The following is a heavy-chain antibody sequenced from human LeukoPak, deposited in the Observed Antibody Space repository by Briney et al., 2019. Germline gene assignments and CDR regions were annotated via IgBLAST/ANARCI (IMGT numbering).Heavy chain of an antibody. CDR1: GSSFTSYW. CDR2: IYPGDSDT. V-gene: IGHV5-51*01. Sequence: KPGESLKISFQGSGSSFTSYWIGWVRQLPGKGLEWMGIIYPGDSDTRYSPSFQGQVTISADKSISTAYLQWSSLKASDTAMYYCARHDDGDGYSGFDAFDIWGKGTMVTVSS. CDR3: ARHDDGDGYSGFDAFDI. J-gene: IGHJ3*02. D-gene: IGHD5-24*01.